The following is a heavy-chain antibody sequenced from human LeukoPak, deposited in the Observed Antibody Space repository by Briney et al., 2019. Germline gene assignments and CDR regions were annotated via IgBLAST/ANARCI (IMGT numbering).Heavy chain of an antibody. CDR3: ARGRPYSGGYHLDY. CDR1: GDSTSSDRYY. J-gene: IGHJ4*02. Sequence: KSSETLSLTCTVSGDSTSSDRYYGGWVRQPPGKGLERIGNIYYSGSTYYNPSLKSRVTMSVDTSKNQFFLKLNSVTAADTAVYYCARGRPYSGGYHLDYWGQGTLVTVSS. V-gene: IGHV4-39*01. D-gene: IGHD1-26*01. CDR2: IYYSGST.